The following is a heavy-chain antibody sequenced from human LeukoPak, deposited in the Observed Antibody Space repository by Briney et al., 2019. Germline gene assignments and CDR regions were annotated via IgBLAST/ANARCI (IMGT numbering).Heavy chain of an antibody. Sequence: GGSLRLSCAASGFTFSSYAMSWVRQAPGKGLEWVSTISTIVGSTYYADSMKGRFTISRDNSKNTLYLQMNSLRAEDTAVYYCAGRYCSSTSCFYYYYYMDVWGKGTTVTVSS. J-gene: IGHJ6*03. V-gene: IGHV3-23*01. CDR1: GFTFSSYA. CDR2: ISTIVGST. D-gene: IGHD2-2*01. CDR3: AGRYCSSTSCFYYYYYMDV.